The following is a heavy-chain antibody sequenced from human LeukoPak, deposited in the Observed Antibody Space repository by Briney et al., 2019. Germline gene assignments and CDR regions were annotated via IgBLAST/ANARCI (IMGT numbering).Heavy chain of an antibody. V-gene: IGHV6-1*01. D-gene: IGHD6-6*01. CDR2: TYYRSKWYY. CDR1: GDSVSSNSAA. CDR3: ARGRPSYYGMDV. Sequence: SQTLSPTCAISGDSVSSNSAAWNWIRQSPSRGLEWLGRTYYRSKWYYDDADSVKSRITINPDTSKNQFSLQLNSVTPEDTAVYYCARGRPSYYGMDVWGQGTTVTVSS. J-gene: IGHJ6*02.